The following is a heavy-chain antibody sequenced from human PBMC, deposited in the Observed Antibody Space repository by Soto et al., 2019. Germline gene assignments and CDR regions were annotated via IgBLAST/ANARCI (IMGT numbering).Heavy chain of an antibody. J-gene: IGHJ4*02. D-gene: IGHD1-1*01. Sequence: SETLSLTCTVSGGSITSGDNYWSWIRQPPGKGLEWIGYIYYSGHTYYHPSLKSRLTISLDTSKNQFSLNLRSVTAADTAVYYCARSQMATTGPYFDYWGLGALVTVSS. CDR2: IYYSGHT. CDR3: ARSQMATTGPYFDY. V-gene: IGHV4-30-4*01. CDR1: GGSITSGDNY.